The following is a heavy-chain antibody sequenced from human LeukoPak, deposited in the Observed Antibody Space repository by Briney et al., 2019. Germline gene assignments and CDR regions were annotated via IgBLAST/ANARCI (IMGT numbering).Heavy chain of an antibody. V-gene: IGHV3-23*01. CDR1: GFTFSNYA. CDR2: ISGSGDTT. Sequence: GGSLKLSCAASGFTFSNYAMSWVRQAPGGGLEWVSAISGSGDTTFHADSVKGRFTTSRDNSKNTLSLQMSGLRVEDSAVYFCAKDTSAWWYHRAYMNVWGTGTTVTVSS. D-gene: IGHD2-15*01. J-gene: IGHJ6*03. CDR3: AKDTSAWWYHRAYMNV.